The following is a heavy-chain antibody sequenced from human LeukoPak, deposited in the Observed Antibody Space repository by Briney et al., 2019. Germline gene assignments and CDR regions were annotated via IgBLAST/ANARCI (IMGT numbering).Heavy chain of an antibody. CDR3: ARDQVGSGYYYYYMDV. D-gene: IGHD6-19*01. CDR1: GGSISSYY. V-gene: IGHV4-4*07. Sequence: SETLSLTCTVSGGSISSYYWSWIRQPAGKGLEWIGRIYTSGSTNYNPSLKSRVTISVDTSKNQFSLKLSSVTAADTAVYYCARDQVGSGYYYYYMDVWGKGTTVTISS. CDR2: IYTSGST. J-gene: IGHJ6*03.